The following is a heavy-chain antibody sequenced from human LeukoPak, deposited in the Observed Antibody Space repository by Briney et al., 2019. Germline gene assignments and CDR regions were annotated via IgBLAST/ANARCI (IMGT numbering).Heavy chain of an antibody. J-gene: IGHJ4*02. Sequence: GGSLRLSCAASGFTFSDHAMHWVRQAPGKGLEWVSAVGIAADTFYPGSVKGRFTISRENAKNSLYLQVNSLRVEDAAVYYCVRQKKSHGNFDYWGQGTLVTVSS. CDR2: VGIAADT. D-gene: IGHD1-26*01. V-gene: IGHV3-13*01. CDR3: VRQKKSHGNFDY. CDR1: GFTFSDHA.